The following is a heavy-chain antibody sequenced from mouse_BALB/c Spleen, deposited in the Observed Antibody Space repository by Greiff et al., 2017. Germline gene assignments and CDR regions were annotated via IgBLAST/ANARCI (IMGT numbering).Heavy chain of an antibody. CDR2: ISSGGST. CDR1: GFTFSSYA. Sequence: DVKLVESGGGLVKPGGSLKLSCAASGFTFSSYAMSWVRQTPEKRLEWVASISSGGSTYYPDSVKGRFTISRDNARNILYLQMSSLRSEDTAMYYCARSSTATVDYWGQGTTLTVSS. J-gene: IGHJ2*01. CDR3: ARSSTATVDY. D-gene: IGHD1-2*01. V-gene: IGHV5-6-5*01.